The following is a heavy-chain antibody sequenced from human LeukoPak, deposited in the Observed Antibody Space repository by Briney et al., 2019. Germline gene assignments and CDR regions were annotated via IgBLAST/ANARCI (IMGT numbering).Heavy chain of an antibody. Sequence: SETLSLTCTVSGGSISSYYWSWIRQPAGKGLEWIGRIYTGGSTNYNPSLKSRVTMSVDTSKNQFSLKLSSVTAADTAVYYCARDGSRDRRFDYWGQETLVTVSS. V-gene: IGHV4-4*07. CDR2: IYTGGST. J-gene: IGHJ4*02. D-gene: IGHD2-21*01. CDR1: GGSISSYY. CDR3: ARDGSRDRRFDY.